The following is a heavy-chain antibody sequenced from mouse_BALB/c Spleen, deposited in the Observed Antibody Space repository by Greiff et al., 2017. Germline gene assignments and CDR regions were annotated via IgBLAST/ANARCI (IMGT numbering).Heavy chain of an antibody. D-gene: IGHD1-1*01. CDR2: SRNKANDYTT. CDR3: ARDGDYGSSYGYFDV. Sequence: EVKLVESGGGLVQPGGSLRLSCATSGFTFSDFYMEWVRQPPGQRLEWIAASRNKANDYTTEYSAPVKGRFIDSRDTSQSILYLQMNALRAEDTAIDYCARDGDYGSSYGYFDVWGAGTTVTVSS. CDR1: GFTFSDFY. V-gene: IGHV7-1*02. J-gene: IGHJ1*01.